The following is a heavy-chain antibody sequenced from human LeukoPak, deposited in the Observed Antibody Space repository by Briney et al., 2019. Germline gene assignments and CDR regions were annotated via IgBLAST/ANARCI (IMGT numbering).Heavy chain of an antibody. CDR1: GFTFSSHA. J-gene: IGHJ4*02. Sequence: GGSLRLSCAASGFTFSSHAMTWVRQAPGKGLECVSTITARGTTTQYADSVKGRFTISRDNSKNTLYLQMNSLRAEDTAVYYCAEGTREYCSGGTCYPFDFWGQGTLVTVSS. CDR2: ITARGTTT. CDR3: AEGTREYCSGGTCYPFDF. V-gene: IGHV3-23*01. D-gene: IGHD2-15*01.